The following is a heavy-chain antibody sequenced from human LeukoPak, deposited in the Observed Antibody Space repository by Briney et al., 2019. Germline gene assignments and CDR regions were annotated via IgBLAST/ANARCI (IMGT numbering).Heavy chain of an antibody. Sequence: ASVKVSCKASGYTFTGYYMHWVRQAPGQGLEWMGWINPNSGGTNYAQKFQGRVTMTRDTSISTAYMELSRLRSDDTAVYYCARGPPDSYGDYAYDYWGQGTLVTVSS. D-gene: IGHD4-17*01. CDR1: GYTFTGYY. V-gene: IGHV1-2*02. CDR2: INPNSGGT. CDR3: ARGPPDSYGDYAYDY. J-gene: IGHJ4*02.